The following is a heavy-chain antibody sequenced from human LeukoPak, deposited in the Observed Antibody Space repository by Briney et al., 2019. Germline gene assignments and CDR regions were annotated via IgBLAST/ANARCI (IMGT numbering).Heavy chain of an antibody. V-gene: IGHV3-66*01. CDR1: GFTVSNNY. D-gene: IGHD6-19*01. CDR3: ARGYKYSTGWYYFDY. CDR2: IYSGGTT. Sequence: PGGSLRLSCAASGFTVSNNYMSWVRQAPGKELEWVSVIYSGGTTYYADSVKGRFTISRDNSKNTVYLQMNSLRAEDTAVYYCARGYKYSTGWYYFDYWGQGTLATVSS. J-gene: IGHJ4*02.